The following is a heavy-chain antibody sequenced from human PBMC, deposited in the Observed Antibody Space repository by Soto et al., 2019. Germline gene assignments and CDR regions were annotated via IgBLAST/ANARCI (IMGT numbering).Heavy chain of an antibody. CDR2: IYAGGST. CDR1: GVSIISHY. D-gene: IGHD5-12*01. Sequence: EVRLVESGGGLIQPGGSLRLSCAASGVSIISHYMAWVRQAPGKGLEWISFIYAGGSTFYADSVKGRFTISRDNSKNTLYLQMDSLTAEDTAVYYCASGENGYNKFYFDFWGQGTLVTVSS. CDR3: ASGENGYNKFYFDF. J-gene: IGHJ4*02. V-gene: IGHV3-53*01.